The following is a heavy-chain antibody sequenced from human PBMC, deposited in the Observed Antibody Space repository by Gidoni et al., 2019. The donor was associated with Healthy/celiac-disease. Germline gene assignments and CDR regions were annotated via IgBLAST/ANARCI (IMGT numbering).Heavy chain of an antibody. CDR1: GFTFDDYA. Sequence: EVQLVASGGGLVQPGRSLRLSCAASGFTFDDYAMHWVRQAPGKGLEWVSGISWNSGSIGYADSVKGRFTISRDNAKNSLYLQMNSLRAEDTALYYCAKARELRSHYFDYWGQGTLVTVSS. J-gene: IGHJ4*02. CDR3: AKARELRSHYFDY. CDR2: ISWNSGSI. V-gene: IGHV3-9*01. D-gene: IGHD1-26*01.